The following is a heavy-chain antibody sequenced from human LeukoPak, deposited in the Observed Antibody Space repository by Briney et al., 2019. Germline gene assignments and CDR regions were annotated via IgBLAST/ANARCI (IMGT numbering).Heavy chain of an antibody. CDR2: IYTRGT. CDR1: GDSITNCY. CDR3: AKEVGFISA. D-gene: IGHD6-19*01. Sequence: SETLSLTCTVSGDSITNCYWSWIRQPAGKGLEWIGRIYTRGTGYNPSLKSRVTMSLDTAKNQFSLKLNSVTAADTAVYYCAKEVGFISAWGQGTLVTVSS. J-gene: IGHJ4*02. V-gene: IGHV4-4*07.